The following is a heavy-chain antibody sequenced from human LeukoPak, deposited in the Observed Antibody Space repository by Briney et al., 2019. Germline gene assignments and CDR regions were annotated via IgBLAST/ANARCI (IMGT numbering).Heavy chain of an antibody. D-gene: IGHD3-3*01. J-gene: IGHJ5*01. Sequence: GGSLRLSCTASTRYFTNYWMHWVRHVPGKGLAWLSRIDRDGLKADYADSVRGRFTISRHNAKSTAYLQMNSLRAEDAAVYYCGTSRWSGVVDSWGQGTLVTVSS. CDR1: TRYFTNYW. V-gene: IGHV3-74*01. CDR3: GTSRWSGVVDS. CDR2: IDRDGLKA.